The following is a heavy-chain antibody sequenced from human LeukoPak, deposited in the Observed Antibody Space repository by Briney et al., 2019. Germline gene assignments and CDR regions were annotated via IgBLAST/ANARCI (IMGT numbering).Heavy chain of an antibody. Sequence: AGGSLRLSCAASGFTFSSYAMHWVRQAPGKGLEWVAVISYDGSNKYYADSVKGRFTISRDNSKNTLYLQMNSLRAEDTAVYYCARGDYYDILTGSGAFDIWGQGTMVTVSS. CDR1: GFTFSSYA. J-gene: IGHJ3*02. CDR3: ARGDYYDILTGSGAFDI. V-gene: IGHV3-30-3*01. CDR2: ISYDGSNK. D-gene: IGHD3-9*01.